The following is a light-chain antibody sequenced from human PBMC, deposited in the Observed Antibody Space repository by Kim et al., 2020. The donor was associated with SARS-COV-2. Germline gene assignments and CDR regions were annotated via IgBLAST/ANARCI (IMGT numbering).Light chain of an antibody. CDR2: QDS. CDR3: QAWDSSTWV. Sequence: VPPGQTASITCSGDKLGDKYAFWYQQKPGQSPVLVIYQDSKRPSGIPERFSGSNSGNTATLTISGTQAMDEADYYCQAWDSSTWVFGGGTQLTVL. J-gene: IGLJ3*02. CDR1: KLGDKY. V-gene: IGLV3-1*01.